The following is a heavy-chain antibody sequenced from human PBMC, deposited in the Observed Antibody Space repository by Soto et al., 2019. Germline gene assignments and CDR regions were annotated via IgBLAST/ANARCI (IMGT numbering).Heavy chain of an antibody. D-gene: IGHD5-12*01. J-gene: IGHJ4*02. CDR2: ISWNSGSI. V-gene: IGHV3-9*01. Sequence: EVQLVESGGGLVQPGRSLRLSCAASGFTFDDYAMHWVQQAPGKGLEWVSGISWNSGSIGYADSVKGRFTISRDNAKNSLYLQMNSLRSEDTALYYCAKDMGYDLSPLGYFDYWGQGTLVTVSS. CDR3: AKDMGYDLSPLGYFDY. CDR1: GFTFDDYA.